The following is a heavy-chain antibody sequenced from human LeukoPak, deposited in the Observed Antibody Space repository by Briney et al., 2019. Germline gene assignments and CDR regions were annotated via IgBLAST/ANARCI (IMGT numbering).Heavy chain of an antibody. CDR1: GFTFSSNA. CDR3: AKNHGASTGYDY. Sequence: PGGSLRLSCAASGFTFSSNAMTWVRQAPGKGLEWVSAMSGSGNSIYYADSVKGRFTISRDNSKNTLYLQMNSLRAEDKAIYYCAKNHGASTGYDYWGQGTLVTVSS. J-gene: IGHJ4*02. CDR2: MSGSGNSI. V-gene: IGHV3-23*01. D-gene: IGHD1-14*01.